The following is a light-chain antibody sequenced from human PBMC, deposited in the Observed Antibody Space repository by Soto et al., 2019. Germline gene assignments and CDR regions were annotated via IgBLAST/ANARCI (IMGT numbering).Light chain of an antibody. CDR1: SSDVGGYNY. CDR3: SSYTTSSTLVV. J-gene: IGLJ2*01. V-gene: IGLV2-14*01. Sequence: QSALTQSASVSGSPGQSITISCTGTSSDVGGYNYVSWYQQHPGKAPKLMIYDVSNRPSGVSNRFSGSKSGNTASLTISGPDAEEEADYYCSSYTTSSTLVVFGGGTKLTVL. CDR2: DVS.